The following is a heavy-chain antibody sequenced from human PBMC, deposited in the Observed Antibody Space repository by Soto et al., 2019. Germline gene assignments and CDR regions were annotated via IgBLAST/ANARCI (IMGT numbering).Heavy chain of an antibody. D-gene: IGHD3-22*01. CDR2: IIPVFGTP. CDR1: GGSFSNYG. J-gene: IGHJ6*02. Sequence: QVQVVQSGAEVKKPGSSVKVSCKASGGSFSNYGISWVRQAPGQGLEWMRGIIPVFGTPHYAQKFQDRVTITADESTSTVYMEVSSLTSEDTAVYYCARGDATKIIVTTYYGLDVWGQGTTVTVSS. V-gene: IGHV1-69*12. CDR3: ARGDATKIIVTTYYGLDV.